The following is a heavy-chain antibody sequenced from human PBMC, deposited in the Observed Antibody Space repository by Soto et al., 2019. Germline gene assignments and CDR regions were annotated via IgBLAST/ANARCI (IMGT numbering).Heavy chain of an antibody. CDR1: GFTFSDYY. CDR2: ISSSGNII. CDR3: AKMSSENYYDPVFS. J-gene: IGHJ4*02. V-gene: IGHV3-11*01. D-gene: IGHD3-22*01. Sequence: QVQLVESGGGLGKTGGSLRIVCEASGFTFSDYYMSWVRQAPGKGLEWVSYISSSGNIIYYADSVKGRFTISRDNAKNSVYLQMNSLRAEDTALYFCAKMSSENYYDPVFSWGQGTLVTVSS.